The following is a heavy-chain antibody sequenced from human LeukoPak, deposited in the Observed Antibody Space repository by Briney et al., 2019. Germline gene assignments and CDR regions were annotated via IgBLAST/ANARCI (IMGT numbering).Heavy chain of an antibody. D-gene: IGHD6-19*01. J-gene: IGHJ6*02. CDR1: GYTFTGYY. CDR2: INPNSGGT. CDR3: ASQSSGPGPAYYYYYGTDV. Sequence: ASVKVSCKASGYTFTGYYMHWVRQAPGQGLEWMGWINPNSGGTNYAQKFQGRVTMTRDTSISTAYMELSRLRSDDTAVYYCASQSSGPGPAYYYYYGTDVWGQGTTVTVSS. V-gene: IGHV1-2*02.